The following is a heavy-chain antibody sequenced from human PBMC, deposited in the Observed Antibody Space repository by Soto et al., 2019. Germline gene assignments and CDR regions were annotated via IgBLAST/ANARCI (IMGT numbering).Heavy chain of an antibody. CDR2: VTPKSGGT. Sequence: ASVTVSCKAPGYSFTDDHIHWVRHSRGEGLEWLVRVTPKSGGTSTAQKFQGWVTMTTDTSISTASMELTRLTSDDTAIYYCARGDSTDCSNGVCSFFYNHDMDVWGQGTTVTVS. CDR1: GYSFTDDH. V-gene: IGHV1-2*04. CDR3: ARGDSTDCSNGVCSFFYNHDMDV. J-gene: IGHJ6*02. D-gene: IGHD2-8*01.